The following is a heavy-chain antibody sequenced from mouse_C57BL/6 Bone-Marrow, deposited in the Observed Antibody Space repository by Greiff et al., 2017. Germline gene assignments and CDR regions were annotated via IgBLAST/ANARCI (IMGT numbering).Heavy chain of an antibody. D-gene: IGHD1-1*01. V-gene: IGHV5-12*01. CDR3: ARHSLTTVVATPYCDV. Sequence: EVKLMESGGGLVQPGGSLKLSCAASGFTFSDYYMYWVRQTPEKRLEWVAYISNGGGSTYYPDTVKGRFTISRDNAKNTLYLQMSRLKSEDTAMYYCARHSLTTVVATPYCDVWGTGTTVTVSS. CDR2: ISNGGGST. J-gene: IGHJ1*03. CDR1: GFTFSDYY.